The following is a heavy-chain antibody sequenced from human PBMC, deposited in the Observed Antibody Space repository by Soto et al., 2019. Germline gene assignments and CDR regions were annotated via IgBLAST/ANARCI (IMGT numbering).Heavy chain of an antibody. CDR1: GGSISSGDYY. V-gene: IGHV4-30-4*01. D-gene: IGHD6-13*01. CDR2: IYYSGST. Sequence: SETLSLTCTVSGGSISSGDYYWSWIRQPPGKGLEWIGYIYYSGSTYYNPSLKSRVTISVDTSKNQFSLKLSSVTAADTAVYYCARVRPGIAAAGTNKQFDYWGQGTLVTVSS. CDR3: ARVRPGIAAAGTNKQFDY. J-gene: IGHJ4*02.